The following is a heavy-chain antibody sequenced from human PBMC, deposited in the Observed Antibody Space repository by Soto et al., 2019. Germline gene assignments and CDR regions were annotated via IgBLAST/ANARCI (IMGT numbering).Heavy chain of an antibody. CDR3: ARGTVTTFYYYGMDV. CDR2: ISYDGSNK. Sequence: QVQLVESGGGVVQPGRSLRLSCAASGFTFSSYAMHWVRQAPGKGLEWVAVISYDGSNKYYADSVKGRFTISGDNSKNTLYLQMNSLRAEDTAVYYCARGTVTTFYYYGMDVWGQGTTVTVSS. D-gene: IGHD4-17*01. J-gene: IGHJ6*02. V-gene: IGHV3-30-3*01. CDR1: GFTFSSYA.